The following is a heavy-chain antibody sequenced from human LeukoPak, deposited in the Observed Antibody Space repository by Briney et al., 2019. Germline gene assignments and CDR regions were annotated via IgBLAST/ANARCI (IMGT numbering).Heavy chain of an antibody. D-gene: IGHD3-10*02. CDR1: GFTFSSYD. Sequence: GGSLRLSCAASGFTFSSYDMNWVRQAPGKGLEWLSYISYTGSNKYYADSVKGRFTISRDNAKNSLYLQMNSLRAEDTAVYFCARVFVGENFDYWGQGTLVTVSS. CDR2: ISYTGSNK. J-gene: IGHJ4*02. CDR3: ARVFVGENFDY. V-gene: IGHV3-48*03.